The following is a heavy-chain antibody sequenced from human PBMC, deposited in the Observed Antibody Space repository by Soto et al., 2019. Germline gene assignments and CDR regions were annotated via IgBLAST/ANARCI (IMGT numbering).Heavy chain of an antibody. J-gene: IGHJ4*02. CDR1: GLTFSSYE. V-gene: IGHV3-48*03. D-gene: IGHD6-13*01. CDR2: ISSTGTTT. Sequence: PGGSLRLSCAASGLTFSSYEMNWVRQAPGKGLEWVSYISSTGTTTYYADSVKGRFTVSRDDAKNSLYLHMNSLKVEDTAVYYCASAYRSSWSFDYWGQGTLVTVSS. CDR3: ASAYRSSWSFDY.